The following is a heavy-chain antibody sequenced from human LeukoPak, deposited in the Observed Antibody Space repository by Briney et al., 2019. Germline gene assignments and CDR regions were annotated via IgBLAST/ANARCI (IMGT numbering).Heavy chain of an antibody. D-gene: IGHD1-26*01. V-gene: IGHV4-39*01. CDR1: GDSINTSNYF. CDR2: IYYIGTS. J-gene: IGHJ4*02. CDR3: ARHRSGSYIRYFDF. Sequence: WETLSLTCTVSGDSINTSNYFWGWIRQSTGKGLEWIGNIYYIGTSDYNPSLKSRVTISIDTSKNQFSPNLRSVTAADTAFYYCARHRSGSYIRYFDFWGQGALVTVSS.